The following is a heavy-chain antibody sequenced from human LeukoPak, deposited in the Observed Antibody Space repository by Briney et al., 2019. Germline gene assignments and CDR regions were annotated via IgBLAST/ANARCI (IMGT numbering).Heavy chain of an antibody. J-gene: IGHJ5*02. CDR2: IRGGGAP. CDR3: ARCTIGDVSGWCTWFAP. CDR1: GFTFSSHT. Sequence: PGGSLRLSCAASGFTFSSHTMNWVRQAPGKGLQWVSSIRGGGAPVYADSVKGRFTISRDDFKSTVLLQMDSLRPEDTAVYYCARCTIGDVSGWCTWFAPWGQGTLVTVSS. D-gene: IGHD6-19*01. V-gene: IGHV3-23*01.